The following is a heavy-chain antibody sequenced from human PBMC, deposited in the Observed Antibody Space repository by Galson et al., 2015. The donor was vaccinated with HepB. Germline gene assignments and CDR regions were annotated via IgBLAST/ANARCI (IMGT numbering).Heavy chain of an antibody. V-gene: IGHV3-30-3*01. Sequence: SLRLSCAASGFTFSSYAMHWVRQAPGKGLEWVAVISYDGSNKYYADSVKGRFTISRDNSKNTLYLQMNSLRAEDTAVHYCARDLKEYSSGWGGYYYYYGMDVWGQGTTVTVSS. CDR1: GFTFSSYA. CDR3: ARDLKEYSSGWGGYYYYYGMDV. J-gene: IGHJ6*02. D-gene: IGHD6-19*01. CDR2: ISYDGSNK.